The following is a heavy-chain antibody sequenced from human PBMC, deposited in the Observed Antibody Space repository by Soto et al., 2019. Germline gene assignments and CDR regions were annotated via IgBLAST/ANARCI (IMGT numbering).Heavy chain of an antibody. CDR1: GLTFSRAG. J-gene: IGHJ4*02. Sequence: QVQLVESGGGVVQPGRSLRLSCAASGLTFSRAGMHWVRQAPGKGLEWVAVISDDGINKHYADSVKGRFTISRDNSNNTLYLQMISLRVEDTAVYYCAKDKGKRYFDYWGQGILVTVSS. V-gene: IGHV3-30*18. CDR3: AKDKGKRYFDY. CDR2: ISDDGINK. D-gene: IGHD2-15*01.